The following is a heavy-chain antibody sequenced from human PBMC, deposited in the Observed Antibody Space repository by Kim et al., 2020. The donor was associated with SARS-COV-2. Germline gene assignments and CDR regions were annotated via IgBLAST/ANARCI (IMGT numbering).Heavy chain of an antibody. CDR2: RK. CDR3: ASGGDHYYNL. J-gene: IGHJ2*01. V-gene: IGHV3-74*01. D-gene: IGHD3-16*01. Sequence: RKRYPDSVKGRFSISRDNAKNTVYLQMNSLRVDDTAVYYCASGGDHYYNLWGRGTLVTVSS.